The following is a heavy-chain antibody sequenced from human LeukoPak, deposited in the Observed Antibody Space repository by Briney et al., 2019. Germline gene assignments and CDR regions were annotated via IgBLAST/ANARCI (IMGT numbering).Heavy chain of an antibody. Sequence: GGSLRLSCAASGYPFSNYGMDWVRQTPGRGLEWISYISGRATNTEYADSVKARFTISRDNAENTLYLQMDNLRAEDTAVYYCAGEGGGYRLFEFWGQGLLVTVSS. CDR1: GYPFSNYG. CDR2: ISGRATNT. J-gene: IGHJ4*02. CDR3: AGEGGGYRLFEF. D-gene: IGHD2-15*01. V-gene: IGHV3-48*04.